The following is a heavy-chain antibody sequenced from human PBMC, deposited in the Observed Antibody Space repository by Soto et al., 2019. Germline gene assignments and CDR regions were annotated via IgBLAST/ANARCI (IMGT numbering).Heavy chain of an antibody. CDR2: ISYSGNT. J-gene: IGHJ4*02. Sequence: QVQLQESGPGLVKPSETLSLTCTVSGGSIISGYWSWIRQPPGKGLEWIGCISYSGNTNYNPSLKSRVTMSVDTPKNQFSLRLSSVTTADTAVYYCAGLRGYAGSPIDYWGQGTLVTVSS. V-gene: IGHV4-59*01. D-gene: IGHD2-15*01. CDR1: GGSIISGY. CDR3: AGLRGYAGSPIDY.